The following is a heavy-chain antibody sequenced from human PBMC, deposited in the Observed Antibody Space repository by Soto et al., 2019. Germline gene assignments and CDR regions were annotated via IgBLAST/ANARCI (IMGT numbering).Heavy chain of an antibody. CDR1: GGAIRGFY. V-gene: IGHV4-4*07. CDR2: IYATGTT. D-gene: IGHD1-1*01. Sequence: PSETLSLTCTVSGGAIRGFYWSWIRKSAGKGLEWIGRIYATGTTDYNPSLKSRVMMSVDTSKKQFSLKLRSVTVADTAVYYCVRDGTKTLRDWFDPWGQGISVTVSS. J-gene: IGHJ5*02. CDR3: VRDGTKTLRDWFDP.